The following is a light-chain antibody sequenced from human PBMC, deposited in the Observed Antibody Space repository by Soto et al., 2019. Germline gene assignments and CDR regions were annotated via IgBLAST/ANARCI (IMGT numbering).Light chain of an antibody. J-gene: IGKJ5*01. CDR1: QSFSSY. CDR3: QQRSNWPPLIT. V-gene: IGKV3-11*01. CDR2: DAS. Sequence: EIVLTQSTATLSLSPGERATLSCRASQSFSSYLAWYQQKPGQAPRLLIYDASTRATGIPARFSGRGAGTAYALTISSLEPEDFAVYYCQQRSNWPPLITFGQGTRLEIK.